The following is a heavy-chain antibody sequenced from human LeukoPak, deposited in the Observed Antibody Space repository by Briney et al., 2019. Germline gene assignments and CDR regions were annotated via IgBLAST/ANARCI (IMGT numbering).Heavy chain of an antibody. D-gene: IGHD2-15*01. CDR3: ARSGCSGGSCYSGWFDH. V-gene: IGHV5-51*01. J-gene: IGHJ5*02. CDR2: IYPDDSDT. Sequence: GESLKISCKGSGYSFTSHWIGWVRKMPGKGLEWMGIIYPDDSDTRYSPSFEGQVTISADKSISTAYLQWSSLKASDTAMYYCARSGCSGGSCYSGWFDHWGQGTLVTVSS. CDR1: GYSFTSHW.